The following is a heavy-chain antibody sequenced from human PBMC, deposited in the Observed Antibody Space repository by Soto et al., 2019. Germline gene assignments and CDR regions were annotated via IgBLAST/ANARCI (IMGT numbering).Heavy chain of an antibody. CDR2: IYWDDDK. CDR3: AHAHYDFLTGYYGGGYYFDY. CDR1: GFSLSTSGVG. V-gene: IGHV2-5*02. D-gene: IGHD3-9*01. J-gene: IGHJ4*02. Sequence: QITLKESGPPLVKPTQTLTLTCTFSGFSLSTSGVGVGWIRQPPGKALEWLALIYWDDDKPYSPSLKSRLTITKDTSKNQVVLTMTNMDPVDTATYYCAHAHYDFLTGYYGGGYYFDYWGQGTLVTVSS.